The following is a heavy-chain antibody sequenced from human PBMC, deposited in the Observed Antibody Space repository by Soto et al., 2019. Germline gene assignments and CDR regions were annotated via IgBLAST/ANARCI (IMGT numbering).Heavy chain of an antibody. J-gene: IGHJ4*02. Sequence: EAHLVESGGGLVQPGRSLRLSCVASGFTFDDYAIHWVRQAPGKGLEWVSGISWNGAATGYADSVKGRLTISRDNAKNSLYLQMSSLRTEDTAIYYCANLPLYGSGFDCWGQGTLVTVSS. CDR1: GFTFDDYA. D-gene: IGHD3-10*01. CDR2: ISWNGAAT. V-gene: IGHV3-9*01. CDR3: ANLPLYGSGFDC.